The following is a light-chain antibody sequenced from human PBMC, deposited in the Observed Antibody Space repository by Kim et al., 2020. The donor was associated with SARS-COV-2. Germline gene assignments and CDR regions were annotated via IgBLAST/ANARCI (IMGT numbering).Light chain of an antibody. Sequence: QSALTQPASVSGSPGQSITISCTGTSSDVGDYNYVSWYQHHPGKAPKLMIYDVTKRPSGVSNRFSGSKSGTTASLTISGLQAEDEADYYCSSYTTSRTYVFGSGTKVTVL. J-gene: IGLJ1*01. CDR2: DVT. V-gene: IGLV2-14*03. CDR3: SSYTTSRTYV. CDR1: SSDVGDYNY.